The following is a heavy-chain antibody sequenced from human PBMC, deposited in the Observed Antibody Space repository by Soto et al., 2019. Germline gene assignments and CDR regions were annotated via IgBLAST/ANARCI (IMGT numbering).Heavy chain of an antibody. D-gene: IGHD3-3*01. CDR3: ARTTYYDFWSGYYYYYYYMDV. J-gene: IGHJ6*03. Sequence: PGGSLRLSCAASGFTFSDYYMSWIRQAPGKGLEWVSYISSSGSTIYYADSVKGRFTISRDNAKNSLYLQMNSLRAEDTAVYYCARTTYYDFWSGYYYYYYYMDVWGKGTTVTVSS. CDR1: GFTFSDYY. CDR2: ISSSGSTI. V-gene: IGHV3-11*01.